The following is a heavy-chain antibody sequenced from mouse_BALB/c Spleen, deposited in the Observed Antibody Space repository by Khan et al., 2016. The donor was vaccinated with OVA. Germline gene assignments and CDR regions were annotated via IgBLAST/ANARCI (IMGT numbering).Heavy chain of an antibody. CDR3: TRDGNYDHGYFDV. CDR2: VNSGSTYT. V-gene: IGHV5-6-4*01. J-gene: IGHJ1*01. CDR1: GFTFSTYT. Sequence: EVELVESGGGLVKPGGSLKLSCAASGFTFSTYTMSWVRQAPEKRLEWVATVNSGSTYTYYPDSVKGRFTISRDNAKNTLYLQMSSLKSEDTALYYCTRDGNYDHGYFDVWGAGTTVTVSS. D-gene: IGHD2-1*01.